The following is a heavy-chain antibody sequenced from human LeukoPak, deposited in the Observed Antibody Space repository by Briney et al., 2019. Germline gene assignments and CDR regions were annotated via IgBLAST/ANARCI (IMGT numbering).Heavy chain of an antibody. V-gene: IGHV3-21*01. Sequence: GGSLRLSRAASGFTYSSYSMNWVRQAPGKGLEGVSSISSSSSYIYFADSVKGRFTISRDNAKNSLYLQMNSLRAEDTAVYYCARSRPLDYWGQGTLVTVSS. CDR2: ISSSSSYI. J-gene: IGHJ4*02. CDR3: ARSRPLDY. CDR1: GFTYSSYS.